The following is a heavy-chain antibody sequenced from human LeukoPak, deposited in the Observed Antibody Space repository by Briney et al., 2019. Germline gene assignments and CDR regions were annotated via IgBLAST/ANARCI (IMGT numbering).Heavy chain of an antibody. Sequence: ASVKVSCKASGYTFTGYYMHWVRQAPGQGLEWMGWINPNSGGTNYAQKFQGRVTMTRDTSISTAYMELSRLRSDDTAVYYCARTYYYDSGGYPALFDYWGQGTLVTVSS. D-gene: IGHD3-22*01. V-gene: IGHV1-2*02. CDR1: GYTFTGYY. J-gene: IGHJ4*02. CDR2: INPNSGGT. CDR3: ARTYYYDSGGYPALFDY.